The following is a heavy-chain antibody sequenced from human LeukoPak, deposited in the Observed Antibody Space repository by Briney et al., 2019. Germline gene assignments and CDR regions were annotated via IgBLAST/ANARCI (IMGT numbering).Heavy chain of an antibody. V-gene: IGHV4-4*07. Sequence: SSETLSLTCTVSGDSMSSHYWSWIRQPVGKGLEWIGRIVTSGNTNYNPSLKSRVSMSVQTSQNQFSLKLTSVTAADTAVYYCARDEGQWPHYYYGMDVWGQGTTVTVSS. J-gene: IGHJ6*02. CDR1: GDSMSSHY. CDR3: ARDEGQWPHYYYGMDV. D-gene: IGHD6-19*01. CDR2: IVTSGNT.